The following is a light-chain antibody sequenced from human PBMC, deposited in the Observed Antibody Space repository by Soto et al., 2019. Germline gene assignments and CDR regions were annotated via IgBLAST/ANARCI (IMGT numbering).Light chain of an antibody. V-gene: IGLV1-40*01. CDR3: QSYDNSLSSRV. Sequence: QAVLTQARSVCGSPGERVTISCTGSSSNIGAGHDVHWYQQIPGTAPKLLIYGNNNRPSGVPDRFSASKSGTSASLTINGLQGEDEADYHCQSYDNSLSSRVFGGGTQLTVL. CDR1: SSNIGAGHD. CDR2: GNN. J-gene: IGLJ3*02.